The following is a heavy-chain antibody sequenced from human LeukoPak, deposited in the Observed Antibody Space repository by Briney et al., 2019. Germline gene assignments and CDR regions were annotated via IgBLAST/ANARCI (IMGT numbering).Heavy chain of an antibody. V-gene: IGHV3-21*01. CDR3: AKVGKTENYYGSGRFSYYYYMDV. CDR1: GFTFSRYS. Sequence: PGGSLRLSCAASGFTFSRYSMNWVRQAPGKGLEWVSSISSSSSYIYYADSVKGRFTISRDNAKNSLYLQMNSLRAEDTAVYYCAKVGKTENYYGSGRFSYYYYMDVWGKGTTVTISS. CDR2: ISSSSSYI. D-gene: IGHD3-10*01. J-gene: IGHJ6*03.